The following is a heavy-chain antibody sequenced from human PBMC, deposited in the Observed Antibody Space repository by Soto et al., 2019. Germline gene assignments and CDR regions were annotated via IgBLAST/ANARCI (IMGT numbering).Heavy chain of an antibody. V-gene: IGHV3-13*01. D-gene: IGHD5-18*01. J-gene: IGHJ4*02. Sequence: GGSLRLSCAASGFTFSSYDMHWVRQATGKGLEWVSAIGTAGDTYYPGSVKGRFTISRENAKNSLYLQMNSLRAGDTAVYYCARDRNSYGSSCYWGQGTLVTVSS. CDR1: GFTFSSYD. CDR3: ARDRNSYGSSCY. CDR2: IGTAGDT.